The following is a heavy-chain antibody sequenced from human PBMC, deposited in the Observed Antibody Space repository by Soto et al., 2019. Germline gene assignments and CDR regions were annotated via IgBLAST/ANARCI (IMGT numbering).Heavy chain of an antibody. CDR2: IYHSGST. CDR1: GGSISSGGYS. J-gene: IGHJ5*02. CDR3: ARRHFGVVIRANWFDP. Sequence: PSETLSLTCAVSGGSISSGGYSWSWIRQPPGKGLEWIGYIYHSGSTYYNPSLKSRVTISVDRSKNQFSLKLSSVTAADTAVYYCARRHFGVVIRANWFDPWGQGTLVTVSS. D-gene: IGHD3-3*01. V-gene: IGHV4-30-2*01.